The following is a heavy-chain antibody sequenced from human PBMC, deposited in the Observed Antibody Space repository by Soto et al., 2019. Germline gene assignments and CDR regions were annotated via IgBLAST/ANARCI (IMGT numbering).Heavy chain of an antibody. J-gene: IGHJ6*03. V-gene: IGHV3-21*01. CDR2: ISSSSSYI. D-gene: IGHD3-9*01. Sequence: GGSLRLSCAASGFTFSSYSMNWVRQAPGKGLEWVSSISSSSSYIYYADSVKGRFTISRDNAKNSLYLQMNSLKAEDTALYYCARDAPPVQNYDILTGYFPAYYYYYMDVWGKGTTVTVSS. CDR1: GFTFSSYS. CDR3: ARDAPPVQNYDILTGYFPAYYYYYMDV.